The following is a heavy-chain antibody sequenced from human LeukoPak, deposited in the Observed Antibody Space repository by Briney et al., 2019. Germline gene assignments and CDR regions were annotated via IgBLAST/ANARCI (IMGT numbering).Heavy chain of an antibody. J-gene: IGHJ4*02. CDR3: ARVRDSSGYYPDY. D-gene: IGHD3-22*01. CDR1: GSTFSDYY. V-gene: IGHV3-11*05. Sequence: GGSLTLSCAASGSTFSDYYMSWIRQAPGKGLEWVSYISSSSSYTNYADSVKGRFTISRNNAKNSLYVQMNSLRAEDTAVYYCARVRDSSGYYPDYWGQGIRVTISS. CDR2: ISSSSSYT.